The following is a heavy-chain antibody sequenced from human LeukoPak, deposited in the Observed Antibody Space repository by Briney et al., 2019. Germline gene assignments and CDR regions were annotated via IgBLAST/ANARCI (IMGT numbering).Heavy chain of an antibody. CDR3: AREPYYTAGTYYPI. D-gene: IGHD3-10*01. CDR2: IWYDGNNK. CDR1: GFTFSRYG. Sequence: PGGSLRLSCAASGFTFSRYGMHWVRQTPGKGLEWVAVIWYDGNNKDYADSVKGRFTISRDNSKNTLYLQMNSLSAEDTAMYYCAREPYYTAGTYYPIWGQGTMVTVSS. J-gene: IGHJ3*02. V-gene: IGHV3-33*01.